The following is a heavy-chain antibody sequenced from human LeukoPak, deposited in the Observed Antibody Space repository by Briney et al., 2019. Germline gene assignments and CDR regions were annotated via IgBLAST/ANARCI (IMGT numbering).Heavy chain of an antibody. D-gene: IGHD1-26*01. CDR3: AAASGSYQGNTPDY. V-gene: IGHV4-59*01. J-gene: IGHJ4*02. Sequence: SETLSLTCTVSGGSISSYYWSWIRQPPGKGLEWIGYIYYSGSTNYNPSLKSRVTISVDTSKNQFSLKLSSVTAADTAVYYCAAASGSYQGNTPDYWGQGTLVTVSS. CDR2: IYYSGST. CDR1: GGSISSYY.